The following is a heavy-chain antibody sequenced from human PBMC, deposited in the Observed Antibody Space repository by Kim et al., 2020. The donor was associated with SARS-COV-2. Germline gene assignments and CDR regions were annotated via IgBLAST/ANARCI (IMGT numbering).Heavy chain of an antibody. D-gene: IGHD3-10*01. Sequence: SVKVSCKASGGTFSSYAISWVRQAPGQGLEWMGGIIPIFGTANYAQKFQGRVTITADESTSTAYMELSSLRSEDTAVYYCARSGITMVRGVINPNDAFDIWGQGTMVTVSS. J-gene: IGHJ3*02. CDR1: GGTFSSYA. CDR2: IIPIFGTA. V-gene: IGHV1-69*13. CDR3: ARSGITMVRGVINPNDAFDI.